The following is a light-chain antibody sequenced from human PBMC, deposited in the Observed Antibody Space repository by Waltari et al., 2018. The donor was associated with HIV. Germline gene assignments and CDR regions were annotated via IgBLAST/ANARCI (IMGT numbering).Light chain of an antibody. CDR3: QSADSSGTWV. V-gene: IGLV3-25*03. Sequence: SYELTQPPSASVSPGQTARTTCSGDALTKQYACWYQQKPGQATVLVIYKDTERPSGIPERFSGSSSGTTVTLTISGVQAEDEADYYCQSADSSGTWVFGGGTKLTVL. CDR1: ALTKQY. J-gene: IGLJ3*02. CDR2: KDT.